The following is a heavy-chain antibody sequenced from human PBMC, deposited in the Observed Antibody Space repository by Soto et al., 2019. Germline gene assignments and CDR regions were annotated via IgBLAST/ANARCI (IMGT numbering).Heavy chain of an antibody. CDR2: ISYDGSNK. Sequence: GGSLRLSCAASGFTFSSYAMHWVRQAPGKGLEGVAVISYDGSNKYYADSVKGRFTISRDNSKNTLYLQMNSLRAEDTAVYYCAREPRTHYYFDYWGQGTLVTVSS. CDR1: GFTFSSYA. V-gene: IGHV3-30-3*01. J-gene: IGHJ4*02. CDR3: AREPRTHYYFDY.